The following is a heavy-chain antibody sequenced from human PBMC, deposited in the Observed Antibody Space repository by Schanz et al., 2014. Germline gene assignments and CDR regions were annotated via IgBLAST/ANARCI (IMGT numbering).Heavy chain of an antibody. CDR2: ISSGGRNI. CDR3: ARGPIPIQGVPMDF. CDR1: GFIFSAYT. D-gene: IGHD3-10*01. Sequence: EVQLLESGGTVVQPGGSLRVSCAASGFIFSAYTMNWVRQAPGKGLEWVSSISSGGRNIFYADSLKGRFTISRDNSKDTLYWQMSGLTPEDTAVYYCARGPIPIQGVPMDFWGQGTLVTVSS. V-gene: IGHV3-48*01. J-gene: IGHJ4*02.